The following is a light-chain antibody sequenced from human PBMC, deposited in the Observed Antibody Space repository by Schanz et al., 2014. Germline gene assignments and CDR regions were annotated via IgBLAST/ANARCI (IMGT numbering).Light chain of an antibody. CDR2: AAS. V-gene: IGKV3-20*01. Sequence: EIVLTQSPGTLSLSPGERATLSCRASQSVTRYFAWYQQRPGQAPRLLIDAASTRVTGVPDRFRGSGSGTDFTLTISRLEPEDFAVYYCQQFGNSLWTFGQGTKVEMK. CDR3: QQFGNSLWT. CDR1: QSVTRY. J-gene: IGKJ1*01.